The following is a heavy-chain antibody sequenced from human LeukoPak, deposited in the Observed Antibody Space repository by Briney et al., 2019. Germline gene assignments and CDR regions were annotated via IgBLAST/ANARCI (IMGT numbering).Heavy chain of an antibody. CDR1: GYTFTSSA. V-gene: IGHV7-4-1*02. CDR2: INTNTGNP. J-gene: IGHJ4*02. CDR3: ATDLKKGDSGCFDY. D-gene: IGHD6-19*01. Sequence: ASVKVSCTASGYTFTSSALNWVRQAPGQGLEWMGWINTNTGNPTYAQGFTGRVVFSLDTSVSTAYLHISSLEAEDTAIYYCATDLKKGDSGCFDYWGQGTLVTVSS.